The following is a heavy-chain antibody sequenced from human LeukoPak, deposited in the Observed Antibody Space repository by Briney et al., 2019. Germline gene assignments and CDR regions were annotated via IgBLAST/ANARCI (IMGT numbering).Heavy chain of an antibody. CDR1: GDSMTSYY. CDR3: ASAPHVNYFDY. Sequence: SETLSLACTVSGDSMTSYYWSWIRQPPGKGLEWIGYISYSGSTNYNPSLKSRVTISIDTSKNQFSLKLSSVTAADTAVYYCASAPHVNYFDYWGQGALVTVSS. V-gene: IGHV4-59*08. J-gene: IGHJ4*02. D-gene: IGHD2/OR15-2a*01. CDR2: ISYSGST.